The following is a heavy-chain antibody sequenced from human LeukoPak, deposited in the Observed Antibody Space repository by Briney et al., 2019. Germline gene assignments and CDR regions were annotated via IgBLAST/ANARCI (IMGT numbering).Heavy chain of an antibody. Sequence: SETLSLTCSVSDDSITMYYWTWIRQPPGKGLEWIGYIDHTGITNYNPSLNSRVTISRDTSKNHFSLELSSATAADTAVYYCARDREDTALGSWYFDLWGRGTLVAVSS. V-gene: IGHV4-59*01. CDR2: IDHTGIT. CDR1: DDSITMYY. D-gene: IGHD5-18*01. CDR3: ARDREDTALGSWYFDL. J-gene: IGHJ2*01.